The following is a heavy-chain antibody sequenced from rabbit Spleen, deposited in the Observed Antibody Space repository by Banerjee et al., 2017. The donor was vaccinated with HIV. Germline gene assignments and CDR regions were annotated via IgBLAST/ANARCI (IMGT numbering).Heavy chain of an antibody. Sequence: QEQLDESGGGLVQPGGSLTLSCKASGFALMSIAMSWVRQTPGKGLEWIGDIYPAFGITNYATWVNGRFTISSHNAQNTLFLQLNSLTVADTATYFCVRNSGWGVSYFTLWGPGTLVTVS. CDR3: VRNSGWGVSYFTL. V-gene: IGHV1S47*01. D-gene: IGHD4-1*01. J-gene: IGHJ4*01. CDR1: GFALMSIA. CDR2: IYPAFGIT.